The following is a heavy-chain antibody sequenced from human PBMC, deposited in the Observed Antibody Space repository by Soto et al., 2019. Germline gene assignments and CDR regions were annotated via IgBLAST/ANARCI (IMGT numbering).Heavy chain of an antibody. CDR2: IWYDGSNK. Sequence: QVQLVESGGGVVPPGGSLRLSCVASGFIFSSYGMYWVRQAPGKGLEWVGVIWYDGSNKYYGDSVKGRFTISRDNSKNTLYLQMSSLRAEDTAVYYCAREPYSNYVMDVWGQGTMVTVSS. CDR3: AREPYSNYVMDV. J-gene: IGHJ6*02. V-gene: IGHV3-33*01. D-gene: IGHD4-4*01. CDR1: GFIFSSYG.